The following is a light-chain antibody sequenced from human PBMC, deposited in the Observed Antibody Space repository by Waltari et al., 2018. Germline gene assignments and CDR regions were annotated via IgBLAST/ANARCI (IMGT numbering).Light chain of an antibody. CDR3: QQYDNLPLT. CDR2: DAS. J-gene: IGKJ4*01. Sequence: IQMTQYLSSLSASVGDRVNITCQASQDISNYLNWYQQKPGKAPKLLIYDASNLETGVPSRFSGSGSGTDFTFTISSLQPEDIATYYCQQYDNLPLTFGGGTKVEIK. CDR1: QDISNY. V-gene: IGKV1-33*01.